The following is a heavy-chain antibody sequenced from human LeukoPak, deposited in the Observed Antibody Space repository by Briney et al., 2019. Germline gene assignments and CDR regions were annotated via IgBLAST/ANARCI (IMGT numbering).Heavy chain of an antibody. CDR3: ARDHSSSCQLLDY. CDR1: GYTFTTYG. V-gene: IGHV1-18*01. J-gene: IGHJ4*02. Sequence: GASVKVSCKASGYTFTTYGVTWVRQAPRQGLEWMGWISAYNGDTNYAQKFQGRFTMTTDTSTSTAYMELRSLRSDDTAVYYCARDHSSSCQLLDYWGQGTLVTVSS. CDR2: ISAYNGDT. D-gene: IGHD6-13*01.